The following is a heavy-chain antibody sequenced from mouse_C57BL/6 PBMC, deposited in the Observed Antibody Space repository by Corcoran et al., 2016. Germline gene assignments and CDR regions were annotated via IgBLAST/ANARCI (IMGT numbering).Heavy chain of an antibody. D-gene: IGHD1-1*01. CDR1: GYTFTTYG. Sequence: QIQLVQSGPELKKPGETVKISCKASGYTFTTYGMSWVKQAPGKGLKWMGWINTYSGVPTYADDFKGRFAFSLETSASTAYLQINNLKNEDTATYFCARPITTVVAPYWYFDVWGTGTTVTVSS. CDR2: INTYSGVP. CDR3: ARPITTVVAPYWYFDV. V-gene: IGHV9-3*01. J-gene: IGHJ1*03.